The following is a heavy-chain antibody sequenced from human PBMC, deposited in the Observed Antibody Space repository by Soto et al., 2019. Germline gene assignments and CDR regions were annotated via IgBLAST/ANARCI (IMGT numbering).Heavy chain of an antibody. CDR1: GAPISTYY. J-gene: IGHJ4*02. CDR2: IYNRGST. D-gene: IGHD3-22*01. Sequence: SETVSLTCTGSGAPISTYYWSLIRQPPGKALEWIGYIYNRGSTNQNPSLTSRVSISIDTSKNQFSLRLRSVTAADEAVYYCARTEYDKSGYDYSGPGRLVPVSS. V-gene: IGHV4-59*01. CDR3: ARTEYDKSGYDY.